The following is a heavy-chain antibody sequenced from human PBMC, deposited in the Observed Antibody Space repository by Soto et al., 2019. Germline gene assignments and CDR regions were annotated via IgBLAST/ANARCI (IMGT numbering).Heavy chain of an antibody. V-gene: IGHV3-53*01. Sequence: EVQLVESGGGLIQPGGSLRLSCAASGFTFSSNDMNWVRQAPGKGLEWVSLIYSGGSTYYADSVKGRFTISRDNSKNTLYLDMCISRADYSAVYYCATRPLLPGLPWGQGTMVIVSS. CDR2: IYSGGST. CDR3: ATRPLLPGLP. CDR1: GFTFSSND. J-gene: IGHJ3*01. D-gene: IGHD3-22*01.